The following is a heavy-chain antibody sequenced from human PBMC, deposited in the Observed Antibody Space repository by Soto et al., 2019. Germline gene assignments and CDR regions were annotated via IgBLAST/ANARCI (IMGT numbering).Heavy chain of an antibody. CDR2: INPNNGAT. J-gene: IGHJ6*02. CDR1: GDTFTTNY. V-gene: IGHV1-46*01. CDR3: ASRVLCDMDV. Sequence: QEQLVQSGAEVKEPGASLKVSCKASGDTFTTNYLHWVRQAPGQGLEWMGRINPNNGATLYAQEFXGXLXLXPDTSTSTVYMDLNSVKSEDSAVYYCASRVLCDMDVWGQGTTVTVSS. D-gene: IGHD2-21*01.